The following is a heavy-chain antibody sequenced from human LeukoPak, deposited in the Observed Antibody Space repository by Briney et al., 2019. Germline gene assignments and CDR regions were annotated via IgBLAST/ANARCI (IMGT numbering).Heavy chain of an antibody. J-gene: IGHJ4*02. V-gene: IGHV4-4*07. Sequence: SETLSLTCTVSGGSISSYYWSWIRQPAGKGLEWIGRIYTSGSTNYNPSLKSRVTISVDTSKNQFSLKLSSVTAADTAVYYCARERHEYDYYDSSGYYYKLYYFDYWGQGTLVTVSS. CDR2: IYTSGST. D-gene: IGHD3-22*01. CDR3: ARERHEYDYYDSSGYYYKLYYFDY. CDR1: GGSISSYY.